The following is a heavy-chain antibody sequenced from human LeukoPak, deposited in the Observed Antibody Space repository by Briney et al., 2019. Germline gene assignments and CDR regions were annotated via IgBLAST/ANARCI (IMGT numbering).Heavy chain of an antibody. D-gene: IGHD6-19*01. J-gene: IGHJ6*03. V-gene: IGHV4-39*07. CDR1: GGSISSSSYY. Sequence: PSETLSLTCTVSGGSISSSSYYWGRIRQPPGKGLEWIGSIYYSGSTNYNPSLKSRVTISVDTSKNQFSLKLSSVTAADTAVYYCARGLRLYSSGWYSPQKNYMDVWGKGTTVTVSS. CDR2: IYYSGST. CDR3: ARGLRLYSSGWYSPQKNYMDV.